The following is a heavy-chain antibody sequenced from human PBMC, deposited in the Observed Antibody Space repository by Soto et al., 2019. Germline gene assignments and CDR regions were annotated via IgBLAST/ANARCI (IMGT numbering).Heavy chain of an antibody. CDR3: AREGYSGYDYYYYYMDV. V-gene: IGHV3-33*01. CDR1: GFTFSSYG. Sequence: QVQLVESGGGVVQPGRSLRLSCAASGFTFSSYGMRWVRQAPGKGLEWVAVIWYDGSNKYYADSVKGRFTISRDNSKNTLYLQMNSLRAEDTAVYYCAREGYSGYDYYYYYMDVWGKGTTVTVSS. CDR2: IWYDGSNK. D-gene: IGHD5-12*01. J-gene: IGHJ6*03.